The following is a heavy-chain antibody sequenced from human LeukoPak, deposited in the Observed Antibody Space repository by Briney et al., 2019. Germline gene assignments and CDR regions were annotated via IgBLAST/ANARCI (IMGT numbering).Heavy chain of an antibody. J-gene: IGHJ6*02. Sequence: SETLSLTCTVSGGSISSYYWSWIRQPPGKGLEWIGYIYYSGSTNYHPSLKSRVTISVDTSKNQFSLKLSSVTAADTAVYYCARLRDQGDRYYYGMDVWGQGTTVTVSS. CDR1: GGSISSYY. CDR2: IYYSGST. CDR3: ARLRDQGDRYYYGMDV. V-gene: IGHV4-59*08. D-gene: IGHD3-16*01.